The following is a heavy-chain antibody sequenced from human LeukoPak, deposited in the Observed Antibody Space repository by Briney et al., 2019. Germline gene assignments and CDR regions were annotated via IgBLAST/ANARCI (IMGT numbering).Heavy chain of an antibody. J-gene: IGHJ3*02. Sequence: GGSLRLSCAASGFTFSNYALMWVRQSPGKGLEWVSAIRGSGGGTFYADSVKGRFTISRDNSKNTLYLQMNGLRAEDTAVYYCARDPNGDYIGAFDMWGRGTLVTVSS. CDR3: ARDPNGDYIGAFDM. D-gene: IGHD4-17*01. CDR1: GFTFSNYA. CDR2: IRGSGGGT. V-gene: IGHV3-23*01.